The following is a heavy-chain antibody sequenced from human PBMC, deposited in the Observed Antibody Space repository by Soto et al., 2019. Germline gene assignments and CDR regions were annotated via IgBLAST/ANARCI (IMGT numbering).Heavy chain of an antibody. CDR3: ARGIPDPSGYVDN. J-gene: IGHJ4*02. CDR2: IYYSGST. Sequence: KPSETLSLTCTVSGGSISSGDYYWSWIRQPPGKGLGWIGYIYYSGSTYYNPSLKSRVTISVDTSKNQFSLKLSSVTAADTAVYYCARGIPDPSGYVDNWGQGTLVTVSS. D-gene: IGHD5-12*01. CDR1: GGSISSGDYY. V-gene: IGHV4-30-4*01.